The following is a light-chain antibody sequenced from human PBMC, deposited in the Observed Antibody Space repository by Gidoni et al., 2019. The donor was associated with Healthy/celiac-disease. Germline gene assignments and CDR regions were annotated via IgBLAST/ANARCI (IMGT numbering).Light chain of an antibody. Sequence: DIQTTQAPSTLSASVGHRVSITCRASQSSSSWLAWYQQKPGKAPKLLISAASSFDSGAPSRFSGSGSGTEFTLTIRSLQPDDFATYYCQQYNSYSWTFGHXTKVEIK. CDR1: QSSSSW. CDR2: AAS. V-gene: IGKV1-5*01. J-gene: IGKJ1*01. CDR3: QQYNSYSWT.